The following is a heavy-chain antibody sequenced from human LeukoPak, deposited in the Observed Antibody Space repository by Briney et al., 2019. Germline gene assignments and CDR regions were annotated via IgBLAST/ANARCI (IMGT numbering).Heavy chain of an antibody. Sequence: PSETLSLTCTVSGGSISSYYWSWIRQPPGKGLEWIGYIYYSGSTNYNPSLKSRVTISVDTSKNQFSLKLTSVTAADTAVYYCARGWDWNYFDYWVRGTLVTVSS. D-gene: IGHD3/OR15-3a*01. CDR1: GGSISSYY. J-gene: IGHJ4*02. V-gene: IGHV4-59*01. CDR2: IYYSGST. CDR3: ARGWDWNYFDY.